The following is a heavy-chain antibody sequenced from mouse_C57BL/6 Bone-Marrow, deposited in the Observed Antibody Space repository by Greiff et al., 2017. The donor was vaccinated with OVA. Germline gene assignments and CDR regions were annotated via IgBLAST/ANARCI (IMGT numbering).Heavy chain of an antibody. V-gene: IGHV1-82*01. CDR1: GYAFSSSW. CDR3: ARPDYYGSSGGFAY. Sequence: QVQLKESGPELVKPGASVKISCKASGYAFSSSWMNWVKQRPGKGLEWIGRIYPGDGDTNYNGKFKGKATLTADKSSSTAYMQLSSLTSEDSAVYFCARPDYYGSSGGFAYWGQGTLVTVSA. J-gene: IGHJ3*01. D-gene: IGHD1-1*01. CDR2: IYPGDGDT.